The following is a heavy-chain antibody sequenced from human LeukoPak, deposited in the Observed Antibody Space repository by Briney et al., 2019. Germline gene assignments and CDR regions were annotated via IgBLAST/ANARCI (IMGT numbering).Heavy chain of an antibody. V-gene: IGHV3-30*18. J-gene: IGHJ4*02. CDR1: GIPFRSYG. Sequence: GRALKLSWGASGIPFRSYGMHWVRPAPGKGLEWVAVILYDGSNKYYADSVKGQFTISRDNSKNTLYLQMNSLRAEDTAVYYCAKDGNDYVWGSYRYPYYFDYWGQGTLVTVSS. D-gene: IGHD3-16*02. CDR3: AKDGNDYVWGSYRYPYYFDY. CDR2: ILYDGSNK.